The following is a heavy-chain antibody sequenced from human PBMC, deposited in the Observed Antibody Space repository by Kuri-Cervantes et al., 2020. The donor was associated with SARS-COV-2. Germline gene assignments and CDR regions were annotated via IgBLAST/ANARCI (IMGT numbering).Heavy chain of an antibody. Sequence: ASVKVSCKASGYTFTSYGISWVRQAPGQGLEWMGWISAYNGNTNYAQKFQGRVTIIADTSTNTAYMELSSLNSEDTAIYYCARGYYYHSSGAAYFDYWGQGTLVTVSS. D-gene: IGHD3-22*01. CDR2: ISAYNGNT. V-gene: IGHV1-18*04. CDR1: GYTFTSYG. J-gene: IGHJ4*02. CDR3: ARGYYYHSSGAAYFDY.